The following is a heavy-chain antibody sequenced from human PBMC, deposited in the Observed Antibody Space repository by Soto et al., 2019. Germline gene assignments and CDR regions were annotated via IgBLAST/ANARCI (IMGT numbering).Heavy chain of an antibody. CDR1: GYTFTSYG. CDR2: ISAYNGNT. CDR3: ARDRKAMIVVAPDAFDI. Sequence: SVKVSCKASGYTFTSYGISWVRQAPGQGLEWMGWISAYNGNTNYAQKLQGRVTMTTDTSTSTAYMELRSLRSDDTAVYYCARDRKAMIVVAPDAFDIWGQGTMVTVSS. V-gene: IGHV1-18*01. J-gene: IGHJ3*02. D-gene: IGHD3-22*01.